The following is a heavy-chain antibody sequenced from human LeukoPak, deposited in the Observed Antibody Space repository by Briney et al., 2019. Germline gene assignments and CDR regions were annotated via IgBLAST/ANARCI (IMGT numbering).Heavy chain of an antibody. D-gene: IGHD3-22*01. V-gene: IGHV1-69*05. CDR3: ARDKVRVSWFDP. CDR1: GGTFSSYA. CDR2: IIPIFGTA. J-gene: IGHJ5*02. Sequence: ASVKVSCKASGGTFSSYAISWVRQAPGQGIEWMGRIIPIFGTANYAQKFQGRVTITTDESTSTAYMELSSLRSEDTAVYYCARDKVRVSWFDPWGQGTLVTVSS.